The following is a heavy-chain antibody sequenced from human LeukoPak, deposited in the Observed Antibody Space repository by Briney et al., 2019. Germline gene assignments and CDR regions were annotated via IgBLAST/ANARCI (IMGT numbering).Heavy chain of an antibody. CDR3: ARDGLDRSSSGWGYYIDV. J-gene: IGHJ6*03. CDR2: ISGSGGST. CDR1: GFTFSSYA. V-gene: IGHV3-23*01. Sequence: PSGGSLRLSCAASGFTFSSYAMSWVRQAPGKGLEWVSAISGSGGSTYYADSVEGRFTISRDNSKNTLYLQMNSLRGEDTAVYSCARDGLDRSSSGWGYYIDVWGKGTTVTVSS. D-gene: IGHD6-6*01.